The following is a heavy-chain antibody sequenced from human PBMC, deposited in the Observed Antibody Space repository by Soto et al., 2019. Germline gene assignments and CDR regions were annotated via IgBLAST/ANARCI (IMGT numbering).Heavy chain of an antibody. Sequence: GGSLRLSCVVSGFTFSSSAMIWVRQAPGKGLQWVSAISGSGDTTYYADSVKGRFTISRDNSKNMLYLQMDSLRAEDMAVYYCAKGSRHYYYYYMDVWGEGTTVTVSS. CDR1: GFTFSSSA. CDR2: ISGSGDTT. D-gene: IGHD2-2*01. J-gene: IGHJ6*03. CDR3: AKGSRHYYYYYMDV. V-gene: IGHV3-23*01.